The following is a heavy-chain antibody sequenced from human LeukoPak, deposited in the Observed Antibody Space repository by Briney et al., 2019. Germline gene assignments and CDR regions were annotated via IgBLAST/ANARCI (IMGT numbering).Heavy chain of an antibody. Sequence: SETLSLTCTVSGDSISSSSYYWVWHRQPPGQGLEWIATIHYTGSTYYNPSLKSRVTISIDTSKNQFSLKVSSVTAADTAVYYCARQWTGGPDYWGQGTLITVAS. D-gene: IGHD1-14*01. V-gene: IGHV4-39*01. CDR2: IHYTGST. J-gene: IGHJ4*02. CDR3: ARQWTGGPDY. CDR1: GDSISSSSYY.